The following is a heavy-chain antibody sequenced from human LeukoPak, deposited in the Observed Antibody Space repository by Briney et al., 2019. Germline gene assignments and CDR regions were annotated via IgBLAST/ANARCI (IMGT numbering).Heavy chain of an antibody. CDR3: ARAETTVSHFDY. CDR2: INPSGGST. V-gene: IGHV1-46*01. J-gene: IGHJ4*02. Sequence: ASVKVSCKASGGTFSSYAISWVRQAPGQGLEWMGIINPSGGSTSYAQKFQDRVTMTRDTSTSTVYMELSSLRSEDTAVYYCARAETTVSHFDYWGQGTLVTVSS. D-gene: IGHD4-17*01. CDR1: GGTFSSYA.